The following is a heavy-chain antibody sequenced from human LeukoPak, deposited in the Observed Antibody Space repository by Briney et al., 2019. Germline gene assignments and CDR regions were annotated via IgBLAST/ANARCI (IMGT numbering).Heavy chain of an antibody. CDR2: ISSSGSTI. J-gene: IGHJ4*02. CDR3: VTVAGATKGHYFDY. CDR1: GFTFSSYE. Sequence: GGSLRLSCAASGFTFSSYEMSWVRQAPGKGLEWVSYISSSGSTIYYADSVKGRFTISRDNAKNSLYLQMNSLRAEDTAVYYCVTVAGATKGHYFDYWGQGTLVTVSS. D-gene: IGHD1-26*01. V-gene: IGHV3-48*03.